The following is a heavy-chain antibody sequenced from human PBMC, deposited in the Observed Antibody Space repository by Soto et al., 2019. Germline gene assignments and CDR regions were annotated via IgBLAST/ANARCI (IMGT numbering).Heavy chain of an antibody. J-gene: IGHJ6*02. CDR2: ISAYNGNT. V-gene: IGHV1-18*01. Sequence: ASVKVSCKASGYTFTSYGISWVRQAPGQGLEWMGWISAYNGNTNYAQKLQGRVTMTTDTSTSTAYMELRSLRSDDTAVYYCARDGYCSSTSCYGRIYYYYYGMDVWGQGTTVTVSS. D-gene: IGHD2-2*03. CDR1: GYTFTSYG. CDR3: ARDGYCSSTSCYGRIYYYYYGMDV.